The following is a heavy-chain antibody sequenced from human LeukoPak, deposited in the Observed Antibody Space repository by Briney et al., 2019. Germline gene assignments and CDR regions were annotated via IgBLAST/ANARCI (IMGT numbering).Heavy chain of an antibody. CDR3: ARVRGPYSSDY. CDR2: ISKDGRTV. J-gene: IGHJ4*02. CDR1: GFTFSDYY. Sequence: SGGSLRLSCAASGFTFSDYYMSWIRQAPGKGLEWVSFISKDGRTVSYADSVKGQFTISRDNSKNSLYLQMNSLTADDTAVYFCARVRGPYSSDYWGQGTLVTVSS. D-gene: IGHD5-12*01. V-gene: IGHV3-11*01.